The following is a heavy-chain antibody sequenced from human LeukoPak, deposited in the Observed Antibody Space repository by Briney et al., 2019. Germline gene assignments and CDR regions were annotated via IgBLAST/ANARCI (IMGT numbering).Heavy chain of an antibody. V-gene: IGHV3-48*03. Sequence: SGGSLRLSCVASGFTLSNYDMNWVRQAPGKGLEWVSYISSSGYTTSYADSVKGRFTISRDNARTSLYLQMNSLRAEDTAVYYCARWNYYGSGSHTDYYHYGMDVWGQGTTVTVSS. CDR3: ARWNYYGSGSHTDYYHYGMDV. CDR2: ISSSGYTT. D-gene: IGHD3-10*01. CDR1: GFTLSNYD. J-gene: IGHJ6*02.